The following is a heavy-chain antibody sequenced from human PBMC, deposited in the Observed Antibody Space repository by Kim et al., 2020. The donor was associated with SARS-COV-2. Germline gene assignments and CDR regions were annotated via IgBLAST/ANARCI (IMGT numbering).Heavy chain of an antibody. Sequence: ADAVKGRFTISRDNAKNSLYRQMNSLRAEDTAVYYCARDGSTVTGGGFDYWGQGTLVTVSS. CDR3: ARDGSTVTGGGFDY. D-gene: IGHD4-17*01. V-gene: IGHV3-11*06. J-gene: IGHJ4*02.